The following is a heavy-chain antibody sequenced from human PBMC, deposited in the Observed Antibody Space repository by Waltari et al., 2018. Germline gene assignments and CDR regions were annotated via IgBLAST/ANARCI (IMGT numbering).Heavy chain of an antibody. D-gene: IGHD2-2*01. CDR2: ISSTGNYV. CDR1: GLAVSSYR. CDR3: ARDPRLRSSRPDVLDI. J-gene: IGHJ3*02. V-gene: IGHV3-21*01. Sequence: EVQLVESGGGMVKPGGYLQLYVPSSGLAVSSYRLNWVRRAPGKGLEWLAFISSTGNYVYYADSVKGRFTISRDNAKNSIFLQMSSLSADDTAEYYCARDPRLRSSRPDVLDIWGLGTMVIVSS.